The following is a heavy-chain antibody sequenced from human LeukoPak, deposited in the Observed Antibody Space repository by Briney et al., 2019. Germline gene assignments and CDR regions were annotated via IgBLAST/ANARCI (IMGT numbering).Heavy chain of an antibody. CDR3: ARMDRYYYDSSGLIWAFDI. CDR1: GGSISSGGYY. CDR2: IYYSGST. Sequence: PSETLSLTCTVSGGSISSGGYYWSWIRQHPGKGLEWIGYIYYSGSTYYNPSLKSRVTISVDTSKNQFSLKLSSVTAADTAVYYCARMDRYYYDSSGLIWAFDIWGQGTMVTVSS. J-gene: IGHJ3*02. V-gene: IGHV4-31*03. D-gene: IGHD3-22*01.